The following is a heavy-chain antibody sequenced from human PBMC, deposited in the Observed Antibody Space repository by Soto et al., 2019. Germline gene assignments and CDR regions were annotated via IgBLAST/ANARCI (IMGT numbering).Heavy chain of an antibody. CDR1: GGSISSYY. CDR2: IYYSGST. J-gene: IGHJ5*02. V-gene: IGHV4-59*08. CDR3: AGPSEYSGSSLPFAP. Sequence: PSETLSLTCTVSGGSISSYYWSWIRQPPGKGLEWIGYIYYSGSTNYNPSPKSRVTISVDTSKNQFSLKLSSVTAADTAGYYCAGPSEYSGSSLPFAPWGQGTLVTVSS. D-gene: IGHD6-6*01.